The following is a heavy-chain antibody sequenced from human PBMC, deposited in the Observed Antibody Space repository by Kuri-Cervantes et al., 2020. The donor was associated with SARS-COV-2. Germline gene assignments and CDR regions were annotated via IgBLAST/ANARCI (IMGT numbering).Heavy chain of an antibody. CDR1: GFTFDDYA. CDR3: AKDVRAETTVTTRLPDY. J-gene: IGHJ4*02. D-gene: IGHD4-17*01. Sequence: GGSLRLSCAASGFTFDDYAMHWVRQAPGKGLEWVSGISWNSGSIGYADSVKGRFTISRDNSKNTLYLQMNSLRAEDTAVYYCAKDVRAETTVTTRLPDYWGQGTLVTVSS. V-gene: IGHV3-9*01. CDR2: ISWNSGSI.